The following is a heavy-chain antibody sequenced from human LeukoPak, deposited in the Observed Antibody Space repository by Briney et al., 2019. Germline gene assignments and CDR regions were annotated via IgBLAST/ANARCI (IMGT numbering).Heavy chain of an antibody. D-gene: IGHD3-9*01. CDR1: GGTFSSYA. Sequence: ASVKVSCRASGGTFSSYAISWVRQAPGQALDWMGWISAYNGNTNYAQKLQGRVTMTTDTSTSTAYMELRSLRSDDTAVYYCARVARGYDILTCYYYYMDVWGKGTTVTVSS. J-gene: IGHJ6*03. V-gene: IGHV1-18*01. CDR3: ARVARGYDILTCYYYYMDV. CDR2: ISAYNGNT.